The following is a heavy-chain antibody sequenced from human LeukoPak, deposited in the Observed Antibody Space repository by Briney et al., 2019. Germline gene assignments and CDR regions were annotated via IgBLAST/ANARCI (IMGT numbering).Heavy chain of an antibody. CDR3: ARVMYDDYVWGSYRSYYFDF. D-gene: IGHD3-16*02. CDR1: GGSFSGYY. Sequence: SETLSLTCAVYGGSFSGYYWSWIRQPPGKGLEWIGEINHSGSTNYNPSLKSRVTISVDTSKNQFSLKLSSVTAADTAVYYCARVMYDDYVWGSYRSYYFDFWGQGTLVTVSS. V-gene: IGHV4-34*01. J-gene: IGHJ4*02. CDR2: INHSGST.